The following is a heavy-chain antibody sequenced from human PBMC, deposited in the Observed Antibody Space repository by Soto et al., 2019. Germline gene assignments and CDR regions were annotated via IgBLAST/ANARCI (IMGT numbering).Heavy chain of an antibody. J-gene: IGHJ4*02. D-gene: IGHD4-17*01. Sequence: LVQSGAEAKKPGTSVKVSCKASGYTFSTSTISWVRQAPGQGLEWLGWIKAYSGNTNYAPKLQGRVTMTTDTSTSTAYLELRSVTNDDTAMYYCAIANYGDDDYWGQGTLVTVSS. CDR3: AIANYGDDDY. V-gene: IGHV1-18*04. CDR2: IKAYSGNT. CDR1: GYTFSTST.